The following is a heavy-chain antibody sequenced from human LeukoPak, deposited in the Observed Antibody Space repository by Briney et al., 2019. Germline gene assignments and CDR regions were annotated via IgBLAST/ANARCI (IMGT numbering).Heavy chain of an antibody. D-gene: IGHD2-15*01. CDR1: GGSISSSSYY. J-gene: IGHJ4*02. Sequence: PSETLSLTCTVSGGSISSSSYYWGWIRQPPGKGLEWIGNIYYSGSTYYNPSLKSRVTISVDTSKNQFSLKLSSVTAADTAVYYCARDRCSGSCRYFDYWGQGTLVTVSS. CDR2: IYYSGST. CDR3: ARDRCSGSCRYFDY. V-gene: IGHV4-39*07.